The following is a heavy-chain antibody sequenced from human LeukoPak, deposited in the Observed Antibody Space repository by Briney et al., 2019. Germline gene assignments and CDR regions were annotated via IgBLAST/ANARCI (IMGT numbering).Heavy chain of an antibody. D-gene: IGHD6-13*01. CDR2: ITSSSSYT. J-gene: IGHJ5*02. V-gene: IGHV3-21*01. Sequence: PGGSLRLSCAASGFTFSTYNMNWVRQAPGKGLEWVSSITSSSSYTFYADSVKGRFTISRDNAKNSLYLQMNSLRAEDTAVYYCARSDSSSWYRYRGWFDPWGQGTLVTVSS. CDR1: GFTFSTYN. CDR3: ARSDSSSWYRYRGWFDP.